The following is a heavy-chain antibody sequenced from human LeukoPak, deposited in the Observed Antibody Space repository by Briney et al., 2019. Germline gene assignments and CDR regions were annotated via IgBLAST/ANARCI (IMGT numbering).Heavy chain of an antibody. Sequence: GGSLRLSCAGSGFTFNTYSMNWVRQAPGKGLERISYISTSSDTIYYADSVKGRFSISRDNAKNSLYLQMDSLRAEDTAVYYCARDKNVNHGVYWFFDLWGRGTLVTVSS. V-gene: IGHV3-48*01. CDR1: GFTFNTYS. CDR2: ISTSSDTI. D-gene: IGHD3-10*02. CDR3: ARDKNVNHGVYWFFDL. J-gene: IGHJ2*01.